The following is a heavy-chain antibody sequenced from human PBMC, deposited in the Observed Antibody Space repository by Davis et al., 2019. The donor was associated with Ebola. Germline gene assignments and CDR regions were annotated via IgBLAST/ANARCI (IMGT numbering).Heavy chain of an antibody. Sequence: ASVKVSCKASGYTFTGYYMHWVRQAPGQGLEWMGWINPNSGGTNYAQKFQGRVTMTRDTSISTAYMELSRLRSEDTAVYYCATAPPKVWQQLVQGMNYWGQGTLVTVSS. CDR3: ATAPPKVWQQLVQGMNY. V-gene: IGHV1-2*02. CDR1: GYTFTGYY. J-gene: IGHJ4*02. D-gene: IGHD6-13*01. CDR2: INPNSGGT.